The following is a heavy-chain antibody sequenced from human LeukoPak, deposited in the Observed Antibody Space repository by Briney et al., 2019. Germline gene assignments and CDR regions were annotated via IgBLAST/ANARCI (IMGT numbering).Heavy chain of an antibody. Sequence: GESLKISCKGSGYSFASYWIGWVRQMPGKGLEWMGIIYPGDSDTRYGPSFQGQVTISADKSISTAYLQWSSLKASDTAIYYCARFHASSGHYFDYWGQGTLVTVSS. D-gene: IGHD2-2*01. CDR2: IYPGDSDT. CDR3: ARFHASSGHYFDY. V-gene: IGHV5-51*01. J-gene: IGHJ4*02. CDR1: GYSFASYW.